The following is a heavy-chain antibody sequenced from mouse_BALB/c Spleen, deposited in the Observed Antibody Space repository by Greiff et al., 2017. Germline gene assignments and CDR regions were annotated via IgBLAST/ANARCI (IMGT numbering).Heavy chain of an antibody. CDR3: AREGPTGTEGFAY. Sequence: VQGVESGPGLVAPSQSLSITCTVSGFSLTSDGVHWVRQPPGKGLEWLGVIWAGGSTNYNSALMSRLSISKDNSKSQVFLKMNSLQTDDTAMYYYAREGPTGTEGFAYWGQGTLVTVSA. CDR1: GFSLTSDG. D-gene: IGHD4-1*02. J-gene: IGHJ3*01. V-gene: IGHV2-9*02. CDR2: IWAGGST.